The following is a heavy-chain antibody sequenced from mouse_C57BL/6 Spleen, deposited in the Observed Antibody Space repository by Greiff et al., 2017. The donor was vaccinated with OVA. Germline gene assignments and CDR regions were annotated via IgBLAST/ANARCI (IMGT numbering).Heavy chain of an antibody. V-gene: IGHV5-6*01. D-gene: IGHD2-1*01. CDR2: ISSGGSYT. Sequence: EVQVVESGGDLVKPGGSLKLSCAASGFTFSSYGMSWVRQTPDKRLEWVATISSGGSYTYYPDSVKGRFTISRDNAKNTLYLQMSSLKSEDTAMYYCARGGNGKDAMDYWGQGTSVTVSS. CDR3: ARGGNGKDAMDY. J-gene: IGHJ4*01. CDR1: GFTFSSYG.